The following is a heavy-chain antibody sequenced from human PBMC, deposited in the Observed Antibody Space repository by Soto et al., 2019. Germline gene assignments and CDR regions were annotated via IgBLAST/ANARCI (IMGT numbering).Heavy chain of an antibody. D-gene: IGHD3-3*01. Sequence: QVQLVESGGGVVQPGRSLRLSCAASGFTFSSYGMHWVRQAPGKGLEWVAVISYDGSNKYYADSVKGRFTISGDNSKYTLYLQMNSLRAEGTAVYYCAKDLRSGTIFGVASYYYYGMDVWGQGTTVAVSS. CDR2: ISYDGSNK. V-gene: IGHV3-30*18. CDR3: AKDLRSGTIFGVASYYYYGMDV. J-gene: IGHJ6*02. CDR1: GFTFSSYG.